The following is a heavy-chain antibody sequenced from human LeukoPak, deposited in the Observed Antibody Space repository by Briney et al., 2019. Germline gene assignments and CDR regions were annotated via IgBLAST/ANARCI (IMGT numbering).Heavy chain of an antibody. CDR3: ARDPYYYDSSGYYLDY. V-gene: IGHV3-33*01. D-gene: IGHD3-22*01. Sequence: GGSLRLSCAASGFTFSSYGMRWVRQAPGNGLEWVAVIWYDGSNKYYADPVKGRFTISRDNSKNTLYLQMNSLRAEDTAVYYCARDPYYYDSSGYYLDYWGQGTLVTVSS. J-gene: IGHJ4*02. CDR2: IWYDGSNK. CDR1: GFTFSSYG.